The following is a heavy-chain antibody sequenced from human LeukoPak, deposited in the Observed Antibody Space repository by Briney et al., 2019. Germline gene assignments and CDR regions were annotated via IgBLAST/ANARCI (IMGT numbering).Heavy chain of an antibody. CDR1: GFTFSSYE. V-gene: IGHV3-48*03. CDR3: ARDPNGLYDFDY. CDR2: IDNGGTVK. J-gene: IGHJ4*02. Sequence: GGSLRLSCAASGFTFSSYEMNWVRQAPGKGLEWVSYIDNGGTVKYYADSVKGRFIISRDNARSLVDLQMNSLRAEDTTIYYCARDPNGLYDFDYWGRGTLVTVSS. D-gene: IGHD5/OR15-5a*01.